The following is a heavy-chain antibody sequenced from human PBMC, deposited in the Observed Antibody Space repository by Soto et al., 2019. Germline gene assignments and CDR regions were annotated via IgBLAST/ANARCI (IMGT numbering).Heavy chain of an antibody. J-gene: IGHJ4*02. CDR1: GFTFSSYC. D-gene: IGHD1-26*01. CDR3: AKEGCLCGSYYMFSSYDFDY. CDR2: ISYDGSNT. V-gene: IGHV3-30*18. Sequence: QVQLVESGGGVVQPGRSLRLSCVASGFTFSSYCMHWVRQAPGKGLEWVAIISYDGSNTYYADSVKGRFTISSDNSKNTLYLTMNSLRVEDTSVYYCAKEGCLCGSYYMFSSYDFDYWGQGTLVTVSS.